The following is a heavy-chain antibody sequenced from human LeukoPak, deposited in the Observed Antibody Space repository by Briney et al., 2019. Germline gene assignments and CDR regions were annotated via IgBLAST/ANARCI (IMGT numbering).Heavy chain of an antibody. Sequence: SVKVSCKASGGTFSSYAISWVRQAPGQGLEWMGGIIPIFGTANYAQKFQGRVTITADKSTSTAYMGLSSLRSEDTAVYYCTWFGEPQPPTYGMDVWGKGTTVTVSS. D-gene: IGHD3-10*01. CDR1: GGTFSSYA. J-gene: IGHJ6*04. V-gene: IGHV1-69*06. CDR2: IIPIFGTA. CDR3: TWFGEPQPPTYGMDV.